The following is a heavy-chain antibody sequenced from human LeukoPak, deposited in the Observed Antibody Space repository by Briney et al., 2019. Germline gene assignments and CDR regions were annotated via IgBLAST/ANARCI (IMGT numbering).Heavy chain of an antibody. D-gene: IGHD6-13*01. J-gene: IGHJ5*02. V-gene: IGHV4-4*09. CDR2: IYRGGTI. Sequence: SETLSLTCSVSGGSISDYYWSWIRQPPGKGLEWIGYIYRGGTINYNPSVKSRVTMSLDTSKNQIFLMLNSVTAADTAIYYCARHWLEAAKTYSYWFDPWAREPWSPSPQ. CDR1: GGSISDYY. CDR3: ARHWLEAAKTYSYWFDP.